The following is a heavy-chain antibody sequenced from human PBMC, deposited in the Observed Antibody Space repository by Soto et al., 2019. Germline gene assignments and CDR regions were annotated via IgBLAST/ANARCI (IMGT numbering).Heavy chain of an antibody. CDR3: AADIVVVPAATSDYGMDV. CDR2: IVVGSGNT. D-gene: IGHD2-2*01. J-gene: IGHJ6*02. Sequence: GASVKVSCKASGFTFTSSAVQWVRQARGQRLEWIGWIVVGSGNTSYAQKFQERVTITRDMSTSTAYMELSSLRSEDTAVYYCAADIVVVPAATSDYGMDVWGQGTTVTVSS. V-gene: IGHV1-58*01. CDR1: GFTFTSSA.